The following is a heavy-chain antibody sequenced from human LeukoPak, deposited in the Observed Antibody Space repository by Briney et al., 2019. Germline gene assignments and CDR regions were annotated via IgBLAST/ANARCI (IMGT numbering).Heavy chain of an antibody. J-gene: IGHJ6*04. CDR3: ARGAAAGTGSYYYYGMDV. D-gene: IGHD6-13*01. CDR2: IGTAGDP. V-gene: IGHV3-13*05. CDR1: GFTFRSYD. Sequence: GGSLRLSCAASGFTFRSYDMHWVRQAPGKGLEWVSAIGTAGDPYYPGSVKGRFTISRENAKNSLYLQMNSLRAGDTAVYYCARGAAAGTGSYYYYGMDVWGKGTTVTVSS.